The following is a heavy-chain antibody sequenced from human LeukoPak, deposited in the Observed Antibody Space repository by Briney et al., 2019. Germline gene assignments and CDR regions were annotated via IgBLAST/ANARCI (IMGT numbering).Heavy chain of an antibody. CDR1: GFTFSIYW. J-gene: IGHJ4*02. Sequence: RPGGSLRLSCAASGFTFSIYWMTWVRQAPGKGLEWVAKIKHDGSEEYYVDSVKGRFTISRDNAKNSLYLQMNSLRAEDTAVYYCARDSRDYWGQGTLVTVSS. CDR3: ARDSRDY. CDR2: IKHDGSEE. V-gene: IGHV3-7*01.